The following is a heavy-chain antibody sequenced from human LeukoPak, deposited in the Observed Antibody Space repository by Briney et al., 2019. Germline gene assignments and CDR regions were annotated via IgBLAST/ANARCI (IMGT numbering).Heavy chain of an antibody. CDR1: GFTFSSYG. CDR2: IRYDGSNK. J-gene: IGHJ4*02. D-gene: IGHD3-16*02. Sequence: GGSLRLSCAASGFTFSSYGMHWVRQAPGKGLEWVAFIRYDGSNKYYADSVKGRFTISRDNSKNTLYLQMNSLRAEDTAVYYCADDPYDYVWGSYRPPLDYWGQGTLVTVSS. CDR3: ADDPYDYVWGSYRPPLDY. V-gene: IGHV3-30*02.